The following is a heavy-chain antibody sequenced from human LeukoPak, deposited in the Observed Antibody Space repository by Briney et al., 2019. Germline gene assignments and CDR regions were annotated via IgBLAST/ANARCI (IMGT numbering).Heavy chain of an antibody. J-gene: IGHJ5*02. D-gene: IGHD3-3*02. CDR3: ARDSHFWSGRFDP. Sequence: PSQTLSLTCTVSGDSVSSGSYYWSCLRQPAGKGLEWIGRIYTSGSTNYNSSLKSRVTISMDTSKNQFSLKLSSVTATDTAIYYCARDSHFWSGRFDPWGQGTLVTVSS. CDR1: GDSVSSGSYY. V-gene: IGHV4-61*02. CDR2: IYTSGST.